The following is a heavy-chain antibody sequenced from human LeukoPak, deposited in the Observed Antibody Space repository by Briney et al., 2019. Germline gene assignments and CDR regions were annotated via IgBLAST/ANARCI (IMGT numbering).Heavy chain of an antibody. V-gene: IGHV1-2*02. CDR1: RYNFSGHY. CDR2: IKPSNGDT. D-gene: IGHD1-26*01. CDR3: ASPPLSSAMYYAH. Sequence: ASVKVSCKASRYNFSGHYMHWVRQAPGQGLEWMGWIKPSNGDTKYAQNFQGRVTMTRDTSISTAYMELSSLRSDDTAVYYCASPPLSSAMYYAHWGQERWSPSP. J-gene: IGHJ4*01.